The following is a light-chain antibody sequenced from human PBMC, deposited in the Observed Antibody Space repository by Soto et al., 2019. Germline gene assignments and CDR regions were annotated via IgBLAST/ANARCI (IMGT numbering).Light chain of an antibody. CDR1: QSVSSY. CDR2: DAS. Sequence: EIVLTQSPATLSLSPGESATLSCRASQSVSSYLAWYQQKPGQAPRLLIYDASNRATGIPARFSGSGFGTDFTLTISGLQPEDFAVYYCQQYSSSSWTFGQGTKVDI. V-gene: IGKV3-11*01. J-gene: IGKJ1*01. CDR3: QQYSSSSWT.